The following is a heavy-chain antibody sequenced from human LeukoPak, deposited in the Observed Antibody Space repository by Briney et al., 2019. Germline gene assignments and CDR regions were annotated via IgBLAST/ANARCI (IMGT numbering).Heavy chain of an antibody. Sequence: ASVKVSCKASGYTFTSYYMHWVRQAPGQGLEWMGIINPSGGSTSYAQKFQGRVTLTRDTSTSTVYMELSSLRSEDTAVYYCARSFDSSGYYVPFDHWGQGTLVTVSS. J-gene: IGHJ4*02. V-gene: IGHV1-46*01. D-gene: IGHD3-22*01. CDR1: GYTFTSYY. CDR2: INPSGGST. CDR3: ARSFDSSGYYVPFDH.